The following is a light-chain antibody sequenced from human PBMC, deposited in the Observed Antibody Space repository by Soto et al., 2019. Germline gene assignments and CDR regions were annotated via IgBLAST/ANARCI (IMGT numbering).Light chain of an antibody. CDR3: QHYNNWPPVT. Sequence: AHYPSSRALSPGGKATPSVGAIQTVRSRYLARYTPKPGKASRILIYGASTRATGIPARFSGSESGTDFPLTITSLQSEDFAVYYCQHYNNWPPVTCGQGTKVDI. CDR1: QTVRSRY. J-gene: IGKJ1*01. V-gene: IGKV3-15*01. CDR2: GAS.